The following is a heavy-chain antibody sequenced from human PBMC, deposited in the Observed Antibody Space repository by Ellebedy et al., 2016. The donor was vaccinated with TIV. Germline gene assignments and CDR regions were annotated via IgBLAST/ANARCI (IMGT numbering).Heavy chain of an antibody. V-gene: IGHV3-30*03. CDR1: GFTFSSYG. CDR2: ISYDGSNK. CDR3: ARDQDYSFDY. D-gene: IGHD3/OR15-3a*01. Sequence: GESLKISCAASGFTFSSYGMHWVRQAPGKGLEWVAVISYDGSNKYYADSVKGRFTISRDNSKNTLYLQMNSLRAEDTAVYYCARDQDYSFDYWGQGTLVTVSS. J-gene: IGHJ4*02.